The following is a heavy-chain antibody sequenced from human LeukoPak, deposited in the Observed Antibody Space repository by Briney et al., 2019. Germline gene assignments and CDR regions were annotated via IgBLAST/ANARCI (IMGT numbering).Heavy chain of an antibody. D-gene: IGHD6-13*01. J-gene: IGHJ4*02. Sequence: GGSLRLSCAASGFTFDDYAIHWVRQAPGKGLEWVSGISWNSGSIGYADSVKGRFTISRDNAKNSLYLQMNSLRAEDTALYYCAKDIRVRSSSYFDYWGQRTLVTVSS. CDR2: ISWNSGSI. CDR3: AKDIRVRSSSYFDY. V-gene: IGHV3-9*01. CDR1: GFTFDDYA.